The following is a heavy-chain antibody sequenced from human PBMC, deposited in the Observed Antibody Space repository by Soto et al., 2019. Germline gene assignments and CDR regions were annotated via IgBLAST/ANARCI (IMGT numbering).Heavy chain of an antibody. CDR3: ARGDGNYFDY. D-gene: IGHD1-1*01. CDR1: GYTFTNYG. V-gene: IGHV1-18*01. J-gene: IGHJ4*02. Sequence: QVQLVQSGAEVKKPGASVKVSCTASGYTFTNYGITWLRQAPGQGPEWMGWISAYNGHTKYAQNLQGRVTMTTETSTSTAYMELTSLRSDDTALYYCARGDGNYFDYWGQGTVVTVSS. CDR2: ISAYNGHT.